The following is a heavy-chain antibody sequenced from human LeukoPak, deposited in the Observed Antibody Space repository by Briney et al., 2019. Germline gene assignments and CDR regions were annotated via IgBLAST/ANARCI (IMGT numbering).Heavy chain of an antibody. CDR1: GFTFNNAW. CDR2: IKSKTDGGTT. Sequence: PGGSLRLSCAASGFTFNNAWMSWVRQAPGKGLEWVGRIKSKTDGGTTDYAAPVKDRFTISRDDSKNTLYLQMNSLETEDTAVYYCTTYSGSLYFDLRGQGALVTVSS. D-gene: IGHD1-26*01. J-gene: IGHJ4*02. CDR3: TTYSGSLYFDL. V-gene: IGHV3-15*01.